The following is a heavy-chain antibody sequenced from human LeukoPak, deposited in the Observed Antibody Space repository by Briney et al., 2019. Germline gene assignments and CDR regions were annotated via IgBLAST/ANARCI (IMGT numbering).Heavy chain of an antibody. Sequence: VASVKVSCKASGYTFTSYGISWVRQAPGQELEWMGGIIPIFGTANYAQKFQGRVTITADESMSTAYMELSSLRSEDTAVYYCARAEGSSTLFDPWGQGTLVTVSS. V-gene: IGHV1-69*13. J-gene: IGHJ5*02. CDR2: IIPIFGTA. CDR1: GYTFTSYG. CDR3: ARAEGSSTLFDP. D-gene: IGHD2-2*01.